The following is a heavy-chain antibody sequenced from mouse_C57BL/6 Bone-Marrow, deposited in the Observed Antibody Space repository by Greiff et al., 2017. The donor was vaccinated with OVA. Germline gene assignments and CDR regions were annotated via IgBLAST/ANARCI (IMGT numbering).Heavy chain of an antibody. CDR2: INPNNGGT. J-gene: IGHJ3*01. V-gene: IGHV1-18*01. CDR3: ARAGNSNSWFAY. CDR1: GYTFTDYN. Sequence: EVQLVESGPELVKPGASVKIPCKASGYTFTDYNMDWVKQSHGKSLEWIGDINPNNGGTIYNQKFKGKATLTVDKSSSTAYMELRSLTSDETAVDYCARAGNSNSWFAYWGQGTLVTVSA. D-gene: IGHD2-5*01.